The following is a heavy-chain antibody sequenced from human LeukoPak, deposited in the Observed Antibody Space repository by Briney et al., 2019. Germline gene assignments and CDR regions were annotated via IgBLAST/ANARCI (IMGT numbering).Heavy chain of an antibody. V-gene: IGHV3-30*03. Sequence: GGSLRLSCAASGFTFSSYGMHWVRQAPGKGLEWVAMISYRGSNKYYADSVKGRFTISRDNAKNTVYLQMNSLRAEDTAVYYCARVRSSSSWYYDYWGQGTLVTVSS. CDR1: GFTFSSYG. J-gene: IGHJ4*02. D-gene: IGHD6-13*01. CDR2: ISYRGSNK. CDR3: ARVRSSSSWYYDY.